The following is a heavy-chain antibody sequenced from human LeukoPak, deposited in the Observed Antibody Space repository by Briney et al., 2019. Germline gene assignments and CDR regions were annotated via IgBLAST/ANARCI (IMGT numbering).Heavy chain of an antibody. J-gene: IGHJ4*02. CDR2: ISKDGSTK. D-gene: IGHD3-10*01. CDR3: AKEMGHSPHSSGTYWSDGGVGLDY. V-gene: IGHV3-30*18. CDR1: EFTFSNYG. Sequence: SLRLSCVASEFTFSNYGMHWVRQAPGKGLEWVAVISKDGSTKIYSASVKGRFTISRDNSKNTMYLQMNSLGAEDTAVYYCAKEMGHSPHSSGTYWSDGGVGLDYWGQGTLVTVSS.